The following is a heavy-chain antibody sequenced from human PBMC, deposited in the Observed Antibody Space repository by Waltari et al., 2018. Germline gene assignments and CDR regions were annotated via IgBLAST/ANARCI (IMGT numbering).Heavy chain of an antibody. CDR3: ARADPGLRGAFDI. V-gene: IGHV4-4*01. D-gene: IGHD4-17*01. CDR1: GGPLSSSNW. J-gene: IGHJ3*02. Sequence: QVQLQESGPGLVKPSGTLSLTCPVPGGPLSSSNWWTWVRQPPGKGLEWIGEIYHSGSTNYNPSLKSRVTISVDKSKNQFSLKLSSVTAADTAVYCCARADPGLRGAFDIWGQGTMVTVSS. CDR2: IYHSGST.